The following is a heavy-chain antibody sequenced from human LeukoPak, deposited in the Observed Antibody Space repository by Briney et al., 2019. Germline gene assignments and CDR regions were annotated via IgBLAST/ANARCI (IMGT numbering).Heavy chain of an antibody. J-gene: IGHJ4*02. CDR1: EFTFNSAW. CDR2: VKSKTDGGTT. D-gene: IGHD4-17*01. V-gene: IGHV3-15*01. CDR3: TLDDYGDYGRVY. Sequence: GGSLRLSCAASEFTFNSAWMNWVRQAPGKGLEWLGRVKSKTDGGTTDYAAPVKGRFTISRDDSKNTLYLQMNSLKTEDTAVYYCTLDDYGDYGRVYWGQGTLVTVSS.